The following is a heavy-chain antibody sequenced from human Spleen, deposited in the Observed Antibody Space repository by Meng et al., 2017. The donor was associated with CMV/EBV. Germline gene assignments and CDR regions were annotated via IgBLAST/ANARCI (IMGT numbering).Heavy chain of an antibody. CDR1: GFTFTTHW. CDR3: ARDGGSTFFDY. Sequence: GGSLRLSCAASGFTFTTHWIHWVRQAPGKGLEWVSRINGDATRTSYVDSVEGRFTITRDNAKNTVHLQMNSLGVEDTAVYYCARDGGSTFFDYWGQGVLVTVSS. D-gene: IGHD3-16*01. CDR2: INGDATRT. V-gene: IGHV3-74*01. J-gene: IGHJ4*02.